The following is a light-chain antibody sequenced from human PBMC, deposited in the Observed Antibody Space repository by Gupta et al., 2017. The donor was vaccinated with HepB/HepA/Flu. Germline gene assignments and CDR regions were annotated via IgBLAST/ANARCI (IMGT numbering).Light chain of an antibody. CDR2: DND. CDR3: AAWHDSVDAPV. J-gene: IGLJ2*01. CDR1: TSNIVVNT. V-gene: IGLV1-44*01. Sequence: QSVLTQPPSASGTPGQRVTISSSGSTSNIVVNTVNWDHHVAGSAPKLLMYDNDQRPSGVPDRFSASKSGTSATLAISGLQAGDEADYYCAAWHDSVDAPVFGGGIKLTVL.